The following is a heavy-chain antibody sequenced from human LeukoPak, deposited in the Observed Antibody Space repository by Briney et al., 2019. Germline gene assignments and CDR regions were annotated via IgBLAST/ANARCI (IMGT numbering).Heavy chain of an antibody. CDR1: GGSISRYY. Sequence: PSETLSLTCTVSGGSISRYYWSWIRQPAGKGLEWIGRIQSSGYTSYNSSLKSRVTMSVDTPKKQISLKLSSVTAADTAVYYCARGRGYYGSGNYINFYYYYMDVWGKGTTVTISS. D-gene: IGHD3-10*01. CDR3: ARGRGYYGSGNYINFYYYYMDV. J-gene: IGHJ6*03. V-gene: IGHV4-4*07. CDR2: IQSSGYT.